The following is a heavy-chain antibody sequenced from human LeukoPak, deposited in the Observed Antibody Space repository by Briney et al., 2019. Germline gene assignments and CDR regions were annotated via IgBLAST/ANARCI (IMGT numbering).Heavy chain of an antibody. D-gene: IGHD2-15*01. J-gene: IGHJ4*02. V-gene: IGHV4-39*07. Sequence: SETLSLTCTVSGGSISSSSYYWGWIRQPPGKGLEWIGSIYYSGSTYYNPSLKSRVTISVDTSKNQFSLKLSSVTAADTAVYYCARGGYCSGGSCYVMGLLDFDYWGQGTLVTVSS. CDR3: ARGGYCSGGSCYVMGLLDFDY. CDR1: GGSISSSSYY. CDR2: IYYSGST.